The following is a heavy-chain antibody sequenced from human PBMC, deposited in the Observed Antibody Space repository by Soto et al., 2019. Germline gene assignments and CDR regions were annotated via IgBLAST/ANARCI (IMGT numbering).Heavy chain of an antibody. V-gene: IGHV1-3*05. CDR1: GYTFTGYA. D-gene: IGHD6-19*01. Sequence: QVQLVQSGAEEKKPGASVKVSCKASGYTFTGYAMHWVRQAPGQGLEWMGWINAGNGNTKYSQKFQARVTITRDTSASTAYMELSRLRSEDTAVYYCARAVAVAADFDYWGQGTLVTVSS. J-gene: IGHJ4*02. CDR2: INAGNGNT. CDR3: ARAVAVAADFDY.